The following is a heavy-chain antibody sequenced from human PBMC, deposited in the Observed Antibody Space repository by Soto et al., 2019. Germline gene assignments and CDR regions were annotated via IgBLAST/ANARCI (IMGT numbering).Heavy chain of an antibody. J-gene: IGHJ6*02. D-gene: IGHD3-10*01. CDR1: GFTFDDYA. Sequence: GGSLRLSCAASGFTFDDYAMHWVRQAPGKGLEWVSGISWNSGSIGYADSVKGRFTISRDNAKNSLYLQMNSLRAEDTALYYCAKTKAPVNYYYGMDVWGQGTTVTVSS. CDR2: ISWNSGSI. V-gene: IGHV3-9*01. CDR3: AKTKAPVNYYYGMDV.